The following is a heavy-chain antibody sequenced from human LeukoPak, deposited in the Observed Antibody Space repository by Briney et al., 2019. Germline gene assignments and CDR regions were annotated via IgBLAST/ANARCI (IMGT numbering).Heavy chain of an antibody. J-gene: IGHJ3*02. V-gene: IGHV4-59*08. Sequence: SETLSLTCTVSGGSISSYYWSWIRQPPGKGLEWIGYIYYSGSTNYNPSLKSRVTISVDTSKNQFSLKLSSVTAADTAVYYCARRGYCSSTSCYKDAFDIWGQGTMVTVSS. CDR2: IYYSGST. D-gene: IGHD2-2*02. CDR1: GGSISSYY. CDR3: ARRGYCSSTSCYKDAFDI.